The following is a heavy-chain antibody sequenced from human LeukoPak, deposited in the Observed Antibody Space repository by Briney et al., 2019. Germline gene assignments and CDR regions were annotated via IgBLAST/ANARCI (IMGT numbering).Heavy chain of an antibody. Sequence: SETLSLTCTFSDYSIISYYYCGSIPQPPGKVVEWIEYIYYSGSTNYNHSLESRVIISVNTSKNQFSLKVTSVTAADTAMYYCARGGIAVAGRPIDYWGQGTLVTVSS. CDR3: ARGGIAVAGRPIDY. CDR2: IYYSGST. V-gene: IGHV4-38-2*02. D-gene: IGHD6-19*01. CDR1: DYSIISYYY. J-gene: IGHJ4*02.